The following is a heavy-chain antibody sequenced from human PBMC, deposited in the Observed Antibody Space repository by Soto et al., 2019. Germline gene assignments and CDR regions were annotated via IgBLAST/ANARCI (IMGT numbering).Heavy chain of an antibody. CDR1: GFTFSSYA. CDR3: AKELSFSSGWTEFDY. CDR2: ISGSGGST. J-gene: IGHJ4*02. Sequence: EVQLLESGGGLVQPGGSLRLSCAASGFTFSSYAMSWVRQAPGKGLEWVSAISGSGGSTYYADSVKGRFTISRDNTKNTLYLQMTSLRAEDTAVYYCAKELSFSSGWTEFDYWGQGTLVTVSS. D-gene: IGHD6-19*01. V-gene: IGHV3-23*01.